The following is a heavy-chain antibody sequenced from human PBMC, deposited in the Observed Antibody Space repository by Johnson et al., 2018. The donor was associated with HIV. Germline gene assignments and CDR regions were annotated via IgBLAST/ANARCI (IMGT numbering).Heavy chain of an antibody. Sequence: VQLVESGGGVVQPGRSLRLSCAASGFTFSSYGMHWVRQAPGKGLEWVSYISSSGSTIYYADSVKGRFTISRDNAKTSLYLQMNSLRAEDTAVYYCASPPDAFDIWGQGTMVTVSS. CDR2: ISSSGSTI. V-gene: IGHV3-48*04. CDR3: ASPPDAFDI. J-gene: IGHJ3*02. CDR1: GFTFSSYG.